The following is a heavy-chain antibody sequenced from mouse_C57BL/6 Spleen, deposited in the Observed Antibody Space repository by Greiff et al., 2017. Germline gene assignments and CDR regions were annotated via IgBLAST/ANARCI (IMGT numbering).Heavy chain of an antibody. Sequence: EVQRVESGGGLVKPGGSLKLSCAASGFTFSSYAMSWVRQTPEKRLEWVGTISDGGSYTYYPDNVKGRFTICRDNAKNNLYLQMSRLKAEDTAMYYCARDLTGTDYFDYWGQGTTLTVSS. J-gene: IGHJ2*01. V-gene: IGHV5-4*01. CDR2: ISDGGSYT. CDR1: GFTFSSYA. CDR3: ARDLTGTDYFDY. D-gene: IGHD4-1*01.